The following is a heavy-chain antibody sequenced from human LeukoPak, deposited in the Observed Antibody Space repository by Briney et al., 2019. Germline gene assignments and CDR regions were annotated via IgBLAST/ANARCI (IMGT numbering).Heavy chain of an antibody. CDR3: TRDASGDTNSGPRMDV. CDR1: AFTFRSYW. J-gene: IGHJ6*02. V-gene: IGHV3-7*05. Sequence: PGKSLRLSCAASAFTFRSYWMSWVRQAPGRGLEWVAMIKPDGSEKYYVDSVKGLFTISRDNAKNSLYLQMTSLRAEDTAVYYCTRDASGDTNSGPRMDVWGQGTTVTVSS. D-gene: IGHD1-26*01. CDR2: IKPDGSEK.